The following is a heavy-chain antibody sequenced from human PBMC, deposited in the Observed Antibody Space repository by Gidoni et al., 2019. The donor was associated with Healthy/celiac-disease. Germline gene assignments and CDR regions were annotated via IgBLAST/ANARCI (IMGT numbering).Heavy chain of an antibody. J-gene: IGHJ4*02. CDR3: ARGPLYRGYFDY. D-gene: IGHD1-26*01. Sequence: QVQLVESGGGVVQPGRSLRLSCAASGFTFSSYGMHWVRQAPGRGLEWVPLIWYDGSNKYYADSVKGRFTISRDNSKNTLYLQMNSLRAEDTAVYYCARGPLYRGYFDYWGQGTLVTVSS. CDR1: GFTFSSYG. CDR2: IWYDGSNK. V-gene: IGHV3-33*01.